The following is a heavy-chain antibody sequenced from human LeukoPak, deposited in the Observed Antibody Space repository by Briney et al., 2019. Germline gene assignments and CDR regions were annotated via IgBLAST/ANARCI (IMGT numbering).Heavy chain of an antibody. D-gene: IGHD3-22*01. Sequence: ASVKVSCKASGYTFTSYYMHWVRQAPGQGLAWMGIINPSGGSTSYAQKFQCRVTMTRDMSTSTGYMELSSLKSEDTGVYYCAKHYYDSSGYYYYYMDVWGKGTTVTVSS. V-gene: IGHV1-46*01. J-gene: IGHJ6*03. CDR2: INPSGGST. CDR3: AKHYYDSSGYYYYYMDV. CDR1: GYTFTSYY.